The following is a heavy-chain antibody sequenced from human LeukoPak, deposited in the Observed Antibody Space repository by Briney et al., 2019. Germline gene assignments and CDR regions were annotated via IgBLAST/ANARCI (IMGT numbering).Heavy chain of an antibody. CDR1: GFRFDDYT. J-gene: IGHJ4*01. CDR3: TKDLGKVIAAAGTSGFDT. D-gene: IGHD6-13*01. CDR2: INWDGGST. Sequence: GGSLRLSCAASGFRFDDYTMHWVRQPPGKGLEWVSLINWDGGSTYYGDSVKGRFTISRDTSKNALYLQMHSLRSEDTALYYCTKDLGKVIAAAGTSGFDTWGRGTLVTISS. V-gene: IGHV3-43*01.